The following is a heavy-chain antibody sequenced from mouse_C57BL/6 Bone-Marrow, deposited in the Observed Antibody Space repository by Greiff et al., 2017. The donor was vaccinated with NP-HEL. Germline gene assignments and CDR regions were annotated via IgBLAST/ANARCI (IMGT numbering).Heavy chain of an antibody. CDR3: ARSRTGVYYYAMDY. V-gene: IGHV1-26*01. D-gene: IGHD4-1*01. CDR1: GYTFTDYY. CDR2: INPNNGGT. J-gene: IGHJ4*01. Sequence: EVQLQQSGPELVKPGASVKISCKASGYTFTDYYMNWVKQSHGKSLEWIGDINPNNGGTSYNQKFKGKATLTVDKSSSTAYMELRSLTSEDSAVYYCARSRTGVYYYAMDYWGQGTSVTVSS.